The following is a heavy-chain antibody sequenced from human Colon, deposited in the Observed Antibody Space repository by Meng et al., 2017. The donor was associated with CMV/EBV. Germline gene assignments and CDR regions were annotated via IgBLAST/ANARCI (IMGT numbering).Heavy chain of an antibody. CDR1: GFTFDDYA. J-gene: IGHJ6*02. D-gene: IGHD3-22*01. CDR2: ISWNSGSI. CDR3: VKDKGSGYNKEDWYGVDV. V-gene: IGHV3-9*01. Sequence: GGSLRLSCAASGFTFDDYAMHWVRQAPGKGLEWVSGISWNSGSIGYADSVKGRFTISRDNAKNSLFLQMNSLRPEDTAFYYCVKDKGSGYNKEDWYGVDVWGHGTTVTVSS.